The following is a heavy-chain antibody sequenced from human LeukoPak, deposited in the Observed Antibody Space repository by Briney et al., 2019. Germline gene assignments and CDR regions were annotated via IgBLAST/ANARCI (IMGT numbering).Heavy chain of an antibody. Sequence: GGSLRLSCAASGFTFSDYYMSWIRQAPGKGLEWVSYISSSGSTIYYADSVKGRFTISRDNAKNSLYLQMNSLRAEDTAVYYCARDQRRYSGSSEPPLYFDYWGQGTLVTVSS. J-gene: IGHJ4*02. V-gene: IGHV3-11*04. CDR2: ISSSGSTI. D-gene: IGHD1-26*01. CDR1: GFTFSDYY. CDR3: ARDQRRYSGSSEPPLYFDY.